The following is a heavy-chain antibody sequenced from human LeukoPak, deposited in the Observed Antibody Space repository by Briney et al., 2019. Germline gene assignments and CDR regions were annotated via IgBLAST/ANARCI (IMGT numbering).Heavy chain of an antibody. D-gene: IGHD4-17*01. CDR2: IYSGGST. J-gene: IGHJ4*02. V-gene: IGHV3-66*01. CDR3: ASAPLTYGDYADY. CDR1: GFTVSSNY. Sequence: GGSLRLSCAASGFTVSSNYMSWVRQAPGKGLEWVSVIYSGGSTYYADSVKGRFTISRDNSKNTLYLQMNSLRAEDTAVYYCASAPLTYGDYADYWGQGTLVTVSS.